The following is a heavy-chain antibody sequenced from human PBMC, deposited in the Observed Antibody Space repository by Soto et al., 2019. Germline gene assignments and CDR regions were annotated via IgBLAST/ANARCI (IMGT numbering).Heavy chain of an antibody. D-gene: IGHD2-21*01. J-gene: IGHJ4*02. CDR3: AKLVNTGTNRGYFHY. CDR1: GYTFTNYY. Sequence: QVQLEQSGTEVKKSGASEKVSCKASGYTFTNYYVHWVRQAPGQGLEWMGIIDPSGGNTNYAQKFQGRVTMTRDTSTSTVYMELSSLRSEDTAQYYCAKLVNTGTNRGYFHYWGQGTLVTVSS. V-gene: IGHV1-46*01. CDR2: IDPSGGNT.